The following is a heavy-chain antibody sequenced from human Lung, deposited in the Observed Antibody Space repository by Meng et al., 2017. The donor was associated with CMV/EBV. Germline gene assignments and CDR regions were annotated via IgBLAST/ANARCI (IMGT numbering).Heavy chain of an antibody. D-gene: IGHD2-2*01. CDR1: GFTFSSYA. Sequence: GGSLRLSCAASGFTFSSYAMSWVRQAPGKGLEWVSAISGSGGSTYYADSVKGRFTISRDNSKNTLYLQMNSLGAEDTAVYYCAKGGSTSYYYYGMDVWGQGTTVXVSS. CDR2: ISGSGGST. CDR3: AKGGSTSYYYYGMDV. J-gene: IGHJ6*02. V-gene: IGHV3-23*01.